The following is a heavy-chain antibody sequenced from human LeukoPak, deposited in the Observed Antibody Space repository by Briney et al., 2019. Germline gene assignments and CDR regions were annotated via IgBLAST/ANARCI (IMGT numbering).Heavy chain of an antibody. D-gene: IGHD1-1*01. J-gene: IGHJ2*01. CDR2: IHNDGST. CDR3: ASLARLR. V-gene: IGHV3-53*01. CDR1: GFIVSNTY. Sequence: GGSLRLSCAASGFIVSNTYMTWVRHAPAKGLEWVSVIHNDGSTYYADSVKGRFTVSRGNSKNMVFLRMNSLRVEYLLWYLFASLARLRWGGGALVSVSS.